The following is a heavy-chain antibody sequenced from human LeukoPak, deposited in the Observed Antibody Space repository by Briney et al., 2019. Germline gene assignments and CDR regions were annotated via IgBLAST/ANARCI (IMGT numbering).Heavy chain of an antibody. J-gene: IGHJ4*02. CDR3: ATFVDYETGDKKYYFDY. D-gene: IGHD3-16*01. CDR1: GFTFSSYA. V-gene: IGHV3-23*01. CDR2: ISGSGGST. Sequence: GGSLRLSCAASGFTFSSYAMSWVRQAPGKGLEWVSAISGSGGSTYYADSVKGRFTISRDNSKNTLYPQMNSLRAEDTAVYYCATFVDYETGDKKYYFDYWGQGTLVTVSS.